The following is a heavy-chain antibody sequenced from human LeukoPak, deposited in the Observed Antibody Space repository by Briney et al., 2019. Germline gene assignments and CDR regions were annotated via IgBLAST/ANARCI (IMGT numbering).Heavy chain of an antibody. J-gene: IGHJ4*02. Sequence: GGSLRLSCAASGFTFSSYAMSWVRRAPGKGLEWVSAISGSGGSSYYADSVKGRFTISRDNAKNSLYLQMNSLRAEDTAVYYCARESLNYYDSSGPDYWGQGTLVTVSS. D-gene: IGHD3-22*01. CDR1: GFTFSSYA. CDR2: ISGSGGSS. CDR3: ARESLNYYDSSGPDY. V-gene: IGHV3-23*01.